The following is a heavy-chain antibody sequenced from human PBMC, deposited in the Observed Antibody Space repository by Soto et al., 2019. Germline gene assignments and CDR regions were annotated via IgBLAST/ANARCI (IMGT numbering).Heavy chain of an antibody. D-gene: IGHD4-17*01. V-gene: IGHV3-23*01. CDR1: GFTFSSYA. Sequence: PGGSLRLSCAASGFTFSSYAMSWVRQAPGKGLEWVSAISGSGGSTYYADSAKGRFTISRDNSKNTLYLQMNSLRAEDTAVYYCAKAQITDYGGLYYFDYWGQGTLVTVSS. CDR2: ISGSGGST. CDR3: AKAQITDYGGLYYFDY. J-gene: IGHJ4*02.